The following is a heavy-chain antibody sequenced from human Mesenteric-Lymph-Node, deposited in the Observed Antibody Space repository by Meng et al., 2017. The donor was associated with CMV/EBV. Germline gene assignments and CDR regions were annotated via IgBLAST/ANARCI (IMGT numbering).Heavy chain of an antibody. CDR1: GYTFSNYH. CDR3: ARPYCSSTSCYPPGRAYGMDV. J-gene: IGHJ6*02. V-gene: IGHV1-18*01. Sequence: ASVKVSCKASGYTFSNYHIGWVRQAPGQGLEWMGWISPNNGNTHFEQKVQGRVTLTTDTSTSTAYMEMWRLRSDDTAVYYCARPYCSSTSCYPPGRAYGMDVWGQGTTVTVSS. D-gene: IGHD2-2*01. CDR2: ISPNNGNT.